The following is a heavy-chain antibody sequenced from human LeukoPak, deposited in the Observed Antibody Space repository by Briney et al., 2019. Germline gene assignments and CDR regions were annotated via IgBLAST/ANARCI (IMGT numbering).Heavy chain of an antibody. Sequence: SETLSLTCTVSGGSISSYYWSWIRQPPGKGLEWIGYIYYSGSTNYNPSLKSRVTISVDTSKNQFSLKLSSVTAADTAVYYCARRGPYQLLFVAAAGTSLDTFDIWGQGTMVTVSS. J-gene: IGHJ3*02. CDR2: IYYSGST. D-gene: IGHD6-13*01. V-gene: IGHV4-59*12. CDR1: GGSISSYY. CDR3: ARRGPYQLLFVAAAGTSLDTFDI.